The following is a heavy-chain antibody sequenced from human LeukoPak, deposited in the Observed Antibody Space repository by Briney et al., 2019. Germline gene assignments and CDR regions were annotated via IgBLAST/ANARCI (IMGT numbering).Heavy chain of an antibody. Sequence: EGSLRISCAASGFTLSSYAMSWVRQAPGKVPESVSAISGSGGSTYYAASVKGRFTISRDNSKNTLYLQMNSLRAEDTAVYYCAKPAGIAVAGTHVDYWGQGTLVTVSS. D-gene: IGHD6-19*01. J-gene: IGHJ4*02. CDR2: ISGSGGST. CDR1: GFTLSSYA. V-gene: IGHV3-23*01. CDR3: AKPAGIAVAGTHVDY.